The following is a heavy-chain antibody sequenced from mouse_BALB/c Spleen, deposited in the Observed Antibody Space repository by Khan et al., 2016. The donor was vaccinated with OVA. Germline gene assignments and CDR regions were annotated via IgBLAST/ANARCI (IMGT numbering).Heavy chain of an antibody. CDR2: INPSNGGT. CDR1: GYTFTSYY. J-gene: IGHJ4*01. CDR3: TRGSYYAMDY. Sequence: QVQLQQSGAELVKPGASVKLSCKASGYTFTSYYMYWVKQRPGQGLEWIGEINPSNGGTNCNEKFKSKATLTVDKSSSTAYMQLSSLTSEDSAVYYCTRGSYYAMDYWGQGTSVTVSS. V-gene: IGHV1S81*02.